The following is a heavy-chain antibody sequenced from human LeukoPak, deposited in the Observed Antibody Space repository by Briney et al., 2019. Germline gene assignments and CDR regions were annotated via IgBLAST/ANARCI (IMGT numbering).Heavy chain of an antibody. Sequence: ASVKVSCKASGYTFTSYYMHWVRQAPGQGLEGMGIINPSGGSTSYAQKFQGRVTMTRDTSTTTVYMELSSLRSEDTAVYYCARGPIAVAGSKGASAFDIWGQGTMVTVSS. V-gene: IGHV1-46*01. CDR2: INPSGGST. CDR1: GYTFTSYY. D-gene: IGHD6-19*01. CDR3: ARGPIAVAGSKGASAFDI. J-gene: IGHJ3*02.